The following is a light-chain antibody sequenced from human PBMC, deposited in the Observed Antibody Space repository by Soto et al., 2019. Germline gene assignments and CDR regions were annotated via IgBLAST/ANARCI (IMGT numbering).Light chain of an antibody. CDR1: QSVSSY. V-gene: IGKV3-11*01. CDR2: DAS. Sequence: EIVLTQSPATLSLSPGERATLSCRASQSVSSYLAWYQQKPGQAPRLLIYDASNRATGIPARFSGSGSGTDFTLTISILDLKFFFFYYWQKRRNCPLSLFAPGPKVEIK. CDR3: QKRRNCPLSL. J-gene: IGKJ3*01.